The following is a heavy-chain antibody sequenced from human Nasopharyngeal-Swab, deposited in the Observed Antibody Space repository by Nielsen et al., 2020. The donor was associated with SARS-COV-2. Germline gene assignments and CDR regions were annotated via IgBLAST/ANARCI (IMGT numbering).Heavy chain of an antibody. CDR3: ARGSGSYKEILFDY. D-gene: IGHD1-26*01. V-gene: IGHV3-30*03. Sequence: GEFLKISCAASGFTFSSYGVHWVRQAPGKGLEWVAVISYDGSNKYYADSVKGRFTISRDNSKNTLYLQMNSLRAEDTAVYYCARGSGSYKEILFDYWGQGTLVTVSS. CDR1: GFTFSSYG. CDR2: ISYDGSNK. J-gene: IGHJ4*02.